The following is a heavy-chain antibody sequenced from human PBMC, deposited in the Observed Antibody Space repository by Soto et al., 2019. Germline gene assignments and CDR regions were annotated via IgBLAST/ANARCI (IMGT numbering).Heavy chain of an antibody. CDR3: ARCIIAAAGTPPWFDP. D-gene: IGHD6-13*01. CDR2: IYYSGST. V-gene: IGHV4-59*01. Sequence: KPSETLSLTCTVSGGSISSYYWSWIRQPPGKGLEWIGYIYYSGSTNYNPSLKSRVTISVDTSKNQFSLKLSSVTAADTAVYYCARCIIAAAGTPPWFDPWGQGTLVTVSS. CDR1: GGSISSYY. J-gene: IGHJ5*02.